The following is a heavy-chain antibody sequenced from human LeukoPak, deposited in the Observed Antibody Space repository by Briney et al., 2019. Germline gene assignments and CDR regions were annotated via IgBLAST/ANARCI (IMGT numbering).Heavy chain of an antibody. CDR2: ISWNSGSI. CDR3: AKDIWQQLAFYFDY. CDR1: GFTFDDYA. V-gene: IGHV3-9*01. D-gene: IGHD6-13*01. J-gene: IGHJ4*02. Sequence: PGGSLRLSCAASGFTFDDYAMHWVRQAPGKGLEWVSGISWNSGSIGYADSVKGRFTISRDNAKNSLYLQMNSLRAEDTALYYCAKDIWQQLAFYFDYWGQGTLVTVSS.